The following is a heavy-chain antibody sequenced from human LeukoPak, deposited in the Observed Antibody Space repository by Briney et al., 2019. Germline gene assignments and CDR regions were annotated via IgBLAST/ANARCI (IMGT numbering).Heavy chain of an antibody. CDR1: GFTFSTYN. V-gene: IGHV3-48*01. Sequence: GGSLRLSCAAPGFTFSTYNMNWVRQAPGKGLEWVSYISSSSSTIYYADSVKGRFTISRDNAKNSLYLQMNSLRAEDTALYYCAKGIWGEQNYAYYYDSSGFGYDYWGQGTLVTVSS. D-gene: IGHD3-22*01. J-gene: IGHJ4*02. CDR2: ISSSSSTI. CDR3: AKGIWGEQNYAYYYDSSGFGYDY.